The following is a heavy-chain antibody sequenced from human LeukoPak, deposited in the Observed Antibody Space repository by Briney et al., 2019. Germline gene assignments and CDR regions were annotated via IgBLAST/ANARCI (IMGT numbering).Heavy chain of an antibody. D-gene: IGHD6-13*01. CDR1: GFTFSSYG. CDR2: IRYDGSNK. Sequence: GGSLRLSCAASGFTFSSYGMHWVRQAPGKGLEWVAFIRYDGSNKYYADSVKGRFTISRDNSKNTLYLQMNSLRAEDTAVYYCAKAEALYSSSWLRYAFDIWGQGTMVTVSS. J-gene: IGHJ3*02. V-gene: IGHV3-30*02. CDR3: AKAEALYSSSWLRYAFDI.